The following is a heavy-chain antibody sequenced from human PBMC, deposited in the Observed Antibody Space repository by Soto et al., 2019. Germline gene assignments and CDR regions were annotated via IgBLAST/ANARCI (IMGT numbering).Heavy chain of an antibody. J-gene: IGHJ3*01. CDR2: INSDSGII. CDR3: AKCAGLFERDSFNV. V-gene: IGHV3-48*02. Sequence: EALLEESGGGLVQPGGSLRLLCAASGFSFGSENMHWVRQAPGKGLEWIAYINSDSGIIYYADSVKGRFTISRDNTHNSLYLQMNSLTDDATAVYYFAKCAGLFERDSFNVWGHGTMVTFSS. CDR1: GFSFGSEN. D-gene: IGHD3-10*02.